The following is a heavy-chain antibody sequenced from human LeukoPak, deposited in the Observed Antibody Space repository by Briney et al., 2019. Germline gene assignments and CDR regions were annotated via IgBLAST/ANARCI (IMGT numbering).Heavy chain of an antibody. V-gene: IGHV3-30*18. CDR2: VSDDGSNK. CDR3: AKPRLRGGYLFDY. J-gene: IGHJ4*02. Sequence: GRSLRLSCAASGFTFSSYGMHWVRQAPGKGLEWMAVVSDDGSNKYYEDSVRGRFTISRDNSKNTLYLQMSSLRDEETAVYYCAKPRLRGGYLFDYWGQGTLVTVSS. CDR1: GFTFSSYG. D-gene: IGHD5-12*01.